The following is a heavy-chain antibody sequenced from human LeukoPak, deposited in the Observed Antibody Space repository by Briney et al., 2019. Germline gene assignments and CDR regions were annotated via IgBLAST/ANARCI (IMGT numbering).Heavy chain of an antibody. CDR3: TRGNRGPDY. CDR2: INNDGTDT. CDR1: GFSLSIYW. Sequence: PGGSLKLSCAASGFSLSIYWMHWVRQAPGKGLVWVSRINNDGTDTVYADSVEGRFTISRDNANNALSLQMNSLRVEDTGVYYCTRGNRGPDYWGQGTLVTVSS. D-gene: IGHD1/OR15-1a*01. V-gene: IGHV3-74*01. J-gene: IGHJ4*01.